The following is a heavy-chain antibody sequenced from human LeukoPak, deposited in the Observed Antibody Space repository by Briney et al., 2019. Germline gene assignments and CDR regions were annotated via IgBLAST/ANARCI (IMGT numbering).Heavy chain of an antibody. D-gene: IGHD7-27*01. CDR2: VNPNSGGT. Sequence: ASVKVSCKASGYTLTGYYMHWVRQAPGQGLEWMGRVNPNSGGTNYAQKFQGRVTMTRDTSTSTAYMELSRLTSDDTAVYFCARDRNWAFFDYWGQGTLVTVSS. CDR3: ARDRNWAFFDY. V-gene: IGHV1-2*02. J-gene: IGHJ4*02. CDR1: GYTLTGYY.